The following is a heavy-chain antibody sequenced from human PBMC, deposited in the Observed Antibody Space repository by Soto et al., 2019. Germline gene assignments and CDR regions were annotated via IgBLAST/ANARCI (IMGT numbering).Heavy chain of an antibody. V-gene: IGHV3-30*03. CDR3: ARQAANYAIILGGGFDY. Sequence: QVQLVESGGGVVQPGRSLRLSCAASGFTFSSYGMHWVRQAPGKGLEWVAVISYDGSNKYYADSVKGRFTISRDNSKNALYLQMNSLRAEDTAVYYCARQAANYAIILGGGFDYWGQGTLVTVSS. CDR2: ISYDGSNK. D-gene: IGHD3-9*01. J-gene: IGHJ4*02. CDR1: GFTFSSYG.